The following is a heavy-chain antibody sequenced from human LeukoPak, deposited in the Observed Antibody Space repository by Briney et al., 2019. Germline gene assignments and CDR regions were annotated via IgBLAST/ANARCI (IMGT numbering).Heavy chain of an antibody. V-gene: IGHV3-64*01. J-gene: IGHJ3*02. CDR2: ISSNGGST. D-gene: IGHD3-22*01. CDR3: ARESSGDAFDI. CDR1: GFTFSSYA. Sequence: GGSLRLSCAASGFTFSSYAMHWVRQAPGKGLEYVSAISSNGGSTYYANSVKGRFTISRDNSKNTLCLQMGSLRAEDMAEYYCARESSGDAFDIWGQGTMVTVSS.